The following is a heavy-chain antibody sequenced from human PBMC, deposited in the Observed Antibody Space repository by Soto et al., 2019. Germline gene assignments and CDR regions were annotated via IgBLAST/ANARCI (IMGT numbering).Heavy chain of an antibody. V-gene: IGHV4-30-2*01. CDR3: ARGRYWETAMEPDPYSYYGMDV. J-gene: IGHJ6*02. Sequence: QLQLQESGSGLVTPSQTLSLNCAVSGGSISSGGYSWRWIRQPPGKGLEWIGYIYHSGSTYSNPPLKGRLTISVDRSKNQFSLKLSSVTAADTAVYYCARGRYWETAMEPDPYSYYGMDVWGHGTTVTVSS. CDR1: GGSISSGGYS. D-gene: IGHD5-18*01. CDR2: IYHSGST.